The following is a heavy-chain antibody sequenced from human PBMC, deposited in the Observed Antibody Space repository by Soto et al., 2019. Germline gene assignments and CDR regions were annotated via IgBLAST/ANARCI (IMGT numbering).Heavy chain of an antibody. V-gene: IGHV3-30*18. CDR1: GFTFSSYG. CDR2: ISYDGSNK. Sequence: QVQLVESGGGVVQPGRSLRLSCAASGFTFSSYGMHWVRQAPGKGLEWVAVISYDGSNKYYADSVKGRFTISRDNSKNTLYLQMNSLRAEDTAVYYCAKGSGGVLRFLEWGLTPAGYWGQGTLVTVSS. CDR3: AKGSGGVLRFLEWGLTPAGY. J-gene: IGHJ4*02. D-gene: IGHD3-3*01.